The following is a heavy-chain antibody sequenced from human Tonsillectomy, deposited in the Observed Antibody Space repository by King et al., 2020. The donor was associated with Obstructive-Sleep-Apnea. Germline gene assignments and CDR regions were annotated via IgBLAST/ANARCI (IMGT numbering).Heavy chain of an antibody. V-gene: IGHV3-23*04. CDR2: ITGSGTST. CDR3: AKGRVIGLDY. CDR1: GFTFSTYA. J-gene: IGHJ4*02. D-gene: IGHD2-21*01. Sequence: VQLVESGGGLVQPGGSLRLSCAASGFTFSTYALTWVRQAPGKGLEWVPAITGSGTSTYYASSVKGRFTISRDNSKNTPFLQMNTLSAEETAVYYCAKGRVIGLDYWGQGTLVTVSS.